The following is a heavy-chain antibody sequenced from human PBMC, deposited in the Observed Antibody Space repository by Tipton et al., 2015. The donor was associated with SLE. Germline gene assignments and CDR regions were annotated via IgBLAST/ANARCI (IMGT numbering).Heavy chain of an antibody. J-gene: IGHJ3*02. CDR2: IYHSGST. V-gene: IGHV4-38-2*01. D-gene: IGHD5-12*01. CDR3: AIQRLRFWAFDI. CDR1: GYSISSGYY. Sequence: TLSLTCAVSGYSISSGYYWGWIRQPPGKGLEWIGSIYHSGSTYYNPSLKSRVTISVDTSKNQFSLKLSSVTAADTAVYYCAIQRLRFWAFDIWGQGTMVTVSS.